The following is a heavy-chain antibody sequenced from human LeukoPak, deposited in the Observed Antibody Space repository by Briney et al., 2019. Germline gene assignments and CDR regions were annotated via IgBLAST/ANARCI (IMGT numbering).Heavy chain of an antibody. V-gene: IGHV3-30*02. J-gene: IGHJ6*03. Sequence: GSLRLSCAASGFTFSSYGMHWVRQAPGKGLEWVAFIRYDGSNKYYADSVKGRFTISRDNSKNTLYLQMNSLRAEDTAVYYCAKDPQDSSSSPYYYYYMDVWGKGTTVTVSS. CDR3: AKDPQDSSSSPYYYYYMDV. D-gene: IGHD6-6*01. CDR1: GFTFSSYG. CDR2: IRYDGSNK.